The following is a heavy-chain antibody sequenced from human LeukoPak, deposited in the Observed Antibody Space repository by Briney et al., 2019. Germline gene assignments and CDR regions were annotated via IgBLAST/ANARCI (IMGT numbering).Heavy chain of an antibody. J-gene: IGHJ4*02. CDR1: GLAFSSYS. V-gene: IGHV3-30*04. D-gene: IGHD3-3*01. CDR3: ARDSTPYYDFWSGYYTR. Sequence: PGRPLRLSCVASGLAFSSYSMHWVRQAPGKGLEWVGVISYDGSDEYYTDSVKGRFTISRDNSKNTVYLQMNSLRADDTAVYYCARDSTPYYDFWSGYYTRWGQGTLVTVSS. CDR2: ISYDGSDE.